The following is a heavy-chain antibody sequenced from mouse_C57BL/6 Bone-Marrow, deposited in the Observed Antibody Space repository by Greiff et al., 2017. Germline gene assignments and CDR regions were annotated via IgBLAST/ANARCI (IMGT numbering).Heavy chain of an antibody. Sequence: VQLQQSGAELVKPGASVKLSCTASGFNINDYYMHWVKQTTEQGLEWIGRIGPGDGDTKYAPKFQGKATITADTSSNTAYLQLSSLTTEDAAVYYCAVRGRGAMDYWGQGTSVTVSS. V-gene: IGHV14-2*01. CDR1: GFNINDYY. J-gene: IGHJ4*01. CDR3: AVRGRGAMDY. CDR2: IGPGDGDT.